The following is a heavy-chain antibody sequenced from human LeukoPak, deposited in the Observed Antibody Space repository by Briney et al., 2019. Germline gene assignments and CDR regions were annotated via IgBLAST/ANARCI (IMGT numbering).Heavy chain of an antibody. CDR2: ISGSGGST. CDR3: AKDIVVVVAASSI. V-gene: IGHV3-23*01. Sequence: GGSLRLPCAASGFTFSSYAMSWVRQAPGRGLEWVSAISGSGGSTYYADSVKGRFTISRDNSKNTLYLQMNSLRAEDTAVYYCAKDIVVVVAASSIWGQGTMVTVSS. D-gene: IGHD2-15*01. J-gene: IGHJ3*02. CDR1: GFTFSSYA.